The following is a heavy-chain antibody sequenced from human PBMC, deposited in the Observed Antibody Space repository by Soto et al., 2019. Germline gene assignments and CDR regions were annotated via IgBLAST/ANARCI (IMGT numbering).Heavy chain of an antibody. Sequence: AVPLRLSCAASGLTISNAGLSWVLQAQGKGLEWVVLIKSKNGGLTTAYAAPVKGRLTISRYDSKKTLYXXMNSLQASDTAMYYCARRRSGYDISGCSQFSIREEGRCGEHWYYDLWGRGTVVTVSS. CDR2: IKSKNGGLTT. CDR3: ARRRSGYDISGCSQFSIREEGRCGEHWYYDL. D-gene: IGHD3-22*01. V-gene: IGHV3-15*01. CDR1: GLTISNAG. J-gene: IGHJ2*01.